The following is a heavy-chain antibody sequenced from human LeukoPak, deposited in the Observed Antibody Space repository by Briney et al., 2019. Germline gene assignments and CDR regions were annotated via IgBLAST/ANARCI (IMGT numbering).Heavy chain of an antibody. CDR1: GGSISSRSYY. CDR2: IYYSGST. Sequence: PSETLSLTCTVSGGSISSRSYYWGWIRQPPGKGLEWIGSIYYSGSTNYNPSLKSRVTISVDTSKRQFSLKLTSVTAADTAVYYCARRESWFGPFDNWGQGALVTVSS. D-gene: IGHD3-10*01. V-gene: IGHV4-39*07. J-gene: IGHJ4*02. CDR3: ARRESWFGPFDN.